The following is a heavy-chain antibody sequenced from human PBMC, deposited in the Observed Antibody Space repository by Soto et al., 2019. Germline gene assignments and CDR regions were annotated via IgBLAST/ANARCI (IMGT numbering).Heavy chain of an antibody. V-gene: IGHV1-69*01. CDR2: ISPIFDSA. CDR1: GGIFSSDT. J-gene: IGHJ4*02. CDR3: AREAKGVVVYDGDD. D-gene: IGHD2-8*02. Sequence: QVHLVQSGAEVKKPGSSVKVSCKASGGIFSSDTINWLRQAPGQGLEWMGGISPIFDSANYAQKFRGRVTFAADVPTRTVYMALNSLKTEDTAVYDCAREAKGVVVYDGDDWGQGTLVTVSS.